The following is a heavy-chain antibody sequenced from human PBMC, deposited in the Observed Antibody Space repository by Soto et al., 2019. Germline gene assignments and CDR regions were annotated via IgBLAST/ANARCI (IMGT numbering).Heavy chain of an antibody. D-gene: IGHD2-8*02. Sequence: PSETKSVTCAVDGGTFSGYDLSWIRQPTGKGLEWIGEINHSGSTNYNPSLKSRVTISVDTSKNQFSLKLTSVTAADTAVYYCARDKITGLFDYWGQGTLVTVSS. J-gene: IGHJ4*02. CDR2: INHSGST. V-gene: IGHV4-34*01. CDR3: ARDKITGLFDY. CDR1: GGTFSGYD.